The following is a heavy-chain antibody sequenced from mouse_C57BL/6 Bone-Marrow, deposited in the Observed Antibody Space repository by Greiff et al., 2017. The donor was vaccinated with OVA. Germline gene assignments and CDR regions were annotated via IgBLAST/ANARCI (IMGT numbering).Heavy chain of an antibody. CDR2: INPYNGDT. D-gene: IGHD1-1*01. V-gene: IGHV1-20*01. Sequence: EVHLVESGPELVKPGDSVKISCKASGYSFTGYFMNWVMQSHGKSLEWIGRINPYNGDTFYNQKFKGKATLTVDKSSSTAHMELRSLTSEDSAVYYCARPLFITTVDYAMDYWGQGTSVTVSS. J-gene: IGHJ4*01. CDR1: GYSFTGYF. CDR3: ARPLFITTVDYAMDY.